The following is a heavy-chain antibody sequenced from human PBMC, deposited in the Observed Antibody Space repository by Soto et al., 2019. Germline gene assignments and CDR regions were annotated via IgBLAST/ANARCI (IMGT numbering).Heavy chain of an antibody. Sequence: EVQLDESGGGWVQPGGSLRLSCVVSGFTFSRYEMNWVRQAPGKGLEWISYINGNGTTTYYGASVKGRFTISRDNAKNSLYLQMHGRRADDSALYYCVSDFRRFLEWHTTGYHYFGMDAWGRGTTVTVS. D-gene: IGHD3-3*01. J-gene: IGHJ6*02. CDR1: GFTFSRYE. CDR3: VSDFRRFLEWHTTGYHYFGMDA. CDR2: INGNGTTT. V-gene: IGHV3-48*03.